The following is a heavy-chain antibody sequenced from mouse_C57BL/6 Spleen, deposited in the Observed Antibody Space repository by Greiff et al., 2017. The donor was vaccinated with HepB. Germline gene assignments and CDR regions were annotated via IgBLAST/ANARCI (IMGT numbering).Heavy chain of an antibody. Sequence: QVQLKQSGAELVRPGSSVKLSCKASGYTFTSYWMHWVKQRPIQGLEWIGNIDPSDSETHYNQKFKDKATLTVDKSSSTAYMQLSSLTSEDSAVYYCATELGSTSYWGQGTLVTVSA. CDR2: IDPSDSET. CDR3: ATELGSTSY. CDR1: GYTFTSYW. J-gene: IGHJ3*01. V-gene: IGHV1-52*01. D-gene: IGHD1-1*01.